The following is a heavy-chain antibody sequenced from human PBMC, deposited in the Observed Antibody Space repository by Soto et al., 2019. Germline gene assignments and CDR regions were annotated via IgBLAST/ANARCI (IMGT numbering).Heavy chain of an antibody. Sequence: QVQLVQSGAEVKKPGASMKVSCKASGYTFTTYGMSWVRQAPGQGLDWMGWISTYNGNTKYAESLQGRVTMTTDTTTSTAYMELKSLTADYTSVYYCARGPTYNLDNSGNYFLDQRGQGTLVTVSS. J-gene: IGHJ4*02. V-gene: IGHV1-18*01. CDR1: GYTFTTYG. CDR3: ARGPTYNLDNSGNYFLDQ. D-gene: IGHD3-22*01. CDR2: ISTYNGNT.